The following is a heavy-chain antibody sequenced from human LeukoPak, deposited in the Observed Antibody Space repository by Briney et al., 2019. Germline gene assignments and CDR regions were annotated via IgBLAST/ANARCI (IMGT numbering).Heavy chain of an antibody. D-gene: IGHD4-17*01. CDR2: IYYSGST. V-gene: IGHV4-39*07. CDR3: ARVRGSRPADYGDYLVREYFQH. J-gene: IGHJ1*01. Sequence: SETLSLTCTVSGGSISSSSYYWGWIRQPPGKGLEWIGSIYYSGSTYYNPSLKSRVTISVDTSKNQFSLKLSSVTAADTAVYYCARVRGSRPADYGDYLVREYFQHWGQGTLVTVSS. CDR1: GGSISSSSYY.